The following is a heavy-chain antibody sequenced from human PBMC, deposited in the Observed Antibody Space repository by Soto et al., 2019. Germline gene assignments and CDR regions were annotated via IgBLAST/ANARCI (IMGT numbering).Heavy chain of an antibody. Sequence: PGGSLRLSCAASGFTFSSYSMNWVLQAPGKGLEWVSSISSSSSYIYHADSVKGRFTISRDNAKNSLYLQMNSLRAEDTAVYYCARDVFFGMDVWGQGTTVTVSS. V-gene: IGHV3-21*01. CDR3: ARDVFFGMDV. D-gene: IGHD2-21*01. CDR1: GFTFSSYS. CDR2: ISSSSSYI. J-gene: IGHJ6*02.